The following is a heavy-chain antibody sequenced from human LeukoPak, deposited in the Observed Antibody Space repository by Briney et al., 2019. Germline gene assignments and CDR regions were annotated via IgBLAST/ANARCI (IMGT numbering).Heavy chain of an antibody. CDR3: AKEAAALVLDY. V-gene: IGHV3-23*01. J-gene: IGHJ4*02. Sequence: GGSLRLSCTGSGFTFSIYAITWVRQAPGKGLEWVSTISGNGRYTYYRDSVKGRFTISRDNSKNTLYLQMNSLRAEDTAVYYCAKEAAALVLDYWGQGTLVTVSS. CDR2: ISGNGRYT. CDR1: GFTFSIYA. D-gene: IGHD6-13*01.